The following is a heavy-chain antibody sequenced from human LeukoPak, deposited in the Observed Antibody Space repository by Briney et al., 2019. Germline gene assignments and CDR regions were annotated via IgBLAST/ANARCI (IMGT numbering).Heavy chain of an antibody. D-gene: IGHD3-22*01. J-gene: IGHJ3*02. Sequence: SQTLSLTCTVSGGSISSGSYYWSWIRQPAGKGLEWIGRIYTSGSTNYNPSLKSRVTISVDTSKNQFSLKLSSVTAADTAVYYCASLEDYDSNAFDIWGQGTMVTVSS. CDR2: IYTSGST. CDR1: GGSISSGSYY. CDR3: ASLEDYDSNAFDI. V-gene: IGHV4-61*02.